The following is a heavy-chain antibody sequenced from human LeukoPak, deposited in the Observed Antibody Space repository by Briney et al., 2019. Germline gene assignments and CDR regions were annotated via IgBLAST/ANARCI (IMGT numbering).Heavy chain of an antibody. CDR3: ARRVGRWLNDYYYYMDV. CDR1: GFTFSSYA. D-gene: IGHD5-24*01. Sequence: GGSLRLSCAASGFTFSSYAMHWVRQAPGKGLEYVSDISSNGGSTYYANSVKGRFTISRDNSKNTLYLQMGSLRAEDMAVYYCARRVGRWLNDYYYYMDVWGKGTTVTVSS. CDR2: ISSNGGST. J-gene: IGHJ6*03. V-gene: IGHV3-64*01.